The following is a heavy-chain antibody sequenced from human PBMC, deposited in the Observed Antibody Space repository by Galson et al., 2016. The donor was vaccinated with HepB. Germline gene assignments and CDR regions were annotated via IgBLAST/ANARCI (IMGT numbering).Heavy chain of an antibody. V-gene: IGHV4-39*01. Sequence: ETLSLTCTVSGGSINSSSYYWGWIRQPPGKGLEWIGSIYYSGSTYYNPSLKSRVTISVDTSKNQFSLKLSSVTAPDTAVYYCARTPFNYYFDYWGQGTLVTVSS. CDR2: IYYSGST. J-gene: IGHJ4*02. CDR1: GGSINSSSYY. CDR3: ARTPFNYYFDY.